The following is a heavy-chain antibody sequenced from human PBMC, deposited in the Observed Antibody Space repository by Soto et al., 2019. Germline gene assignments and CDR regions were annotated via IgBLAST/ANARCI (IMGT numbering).Heavy chain of an antibody. D-gene: IGHD6-6*01. J-gene: IGHJ4*02. CDR3: ARDVGMASRPYLDY. CDR2: VNPSGGST. Sequence: ASVKVSCKASGYTFTTYYMYWVRQAPGQGLEWMGIVNPSGGSTRFAQKFQGRVTMTRDTSTSTVYMELIRLTSADTAVYYCARDVGMASRPYLDYWGQGTLVTVSS. CDR1: GYTFTTYY. V-gene: IGHV1-46*01.